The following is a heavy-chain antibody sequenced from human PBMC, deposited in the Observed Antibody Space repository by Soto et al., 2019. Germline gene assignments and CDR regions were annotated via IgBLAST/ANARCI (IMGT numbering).Heavy chain of an antibody. V-gene: IGHV1-8*01. Sequence: ASVKVSCKASGYTFTSYDINWVRQATGQGLEWMGWMNPNSGNTGYAQKFQGRVTMTRNTSISTAYLQWSSLKASDTAMYYCARALSIAAAGYGMDVWGQGTTVTVAS. CDR3: ARALSIAAAGYGMDV. J-gene: IGHJ6*02. CDR2: MNPNSGNT. D-gene: IGHD6-13*01. CDR1: GYTFTSYD.